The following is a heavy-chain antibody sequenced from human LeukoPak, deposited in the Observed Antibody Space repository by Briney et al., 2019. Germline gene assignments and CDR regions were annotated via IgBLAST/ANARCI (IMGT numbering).Heavy chain of an antibody. CDR2: IIPILGIA. V-gene: IGHV1-69*04. CDR3: ARAYVTITMVRGVTDPYFDY. J-gene: IGHJ4*02. CDR1: GGTFSSYA. D-gene: IGHD3-10*01. Sequence: ASVKVSCKASGGTFSSYAISWVPQAPGQGLEWMGRIIPILGIANYAQKFQGRVTITADKSTSTAYMELSSLRSEDTAVYYCARAYVTITMVRGVTDPYFDYWGQGTLVTVSS.